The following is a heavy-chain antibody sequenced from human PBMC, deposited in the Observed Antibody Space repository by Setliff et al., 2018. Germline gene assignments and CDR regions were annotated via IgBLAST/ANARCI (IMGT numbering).Heavy chain of an antibody. CDR1: GGSIVSHSC. CDR2: TSHSGRA. J-gene: IGHJ5*02. D-gene: IGHD6-19*01. V-gene: IGHV4-4*02. CDR3: TRGAVAGRGWFDP. Sequence: SETLSLTCGVSGGSIVSHSCWTWVRQAPGKGLEWMGETSHSGRAHYNPSLRSRVTISVDKSKNHFSLKLPSVTAADTAVYYCTRGAVAGRGWFDPWGRGTLVTVSS.